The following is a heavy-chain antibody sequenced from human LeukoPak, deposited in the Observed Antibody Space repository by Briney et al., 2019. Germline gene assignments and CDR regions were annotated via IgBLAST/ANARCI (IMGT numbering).Heavy chain of an antibody. D-gene: IGHD2-21*01. J-gene: IGHJ4*02. CDR1: GFSFSSYA. CDR2: ISGGGTIT. CDR3: AKLVNY. V-gene: IGHV3-23*01. Sequence: GGSLRLSCAASGFSFSSYAMSWVRRAPGKGLEWVAVISGGGTITYYADSVKGRFTISRGNSKNTLYLQMNSLRAEDTAVYYCAKLVNYWGQGLLVTVSS.